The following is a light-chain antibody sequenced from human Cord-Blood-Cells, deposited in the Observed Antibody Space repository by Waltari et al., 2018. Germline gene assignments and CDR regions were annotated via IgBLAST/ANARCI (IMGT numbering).Light chain of an antibody. CDR2: YAS. V-gene: IGKV6-21*01. Sequence: EIVLTQSPDFQSVTPQEKVTITCRASQSIVSSLQWYQQKPDQSPTLLIKYASQSFSWVPSRFSGSGSGTDFTLNINSLEAEDAATYYCHQSSSLPWTFGQGTKVEIK. CDR3: HQSSSLPWT. J-gene: IGKJ1*01. CDR1: QSIVSS.